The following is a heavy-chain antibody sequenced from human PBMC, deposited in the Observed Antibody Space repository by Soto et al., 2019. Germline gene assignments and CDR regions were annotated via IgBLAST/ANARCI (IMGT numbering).Heavy chain of an antibody. D-gene: IGHD3-9*01. CDR3: AREIPYYDILTGYWYYFDY. V-gene: IGHV3-30-3*01. CDR2: ISYDGSNK. Sequence: GGSLRLSCAASGFTFSSYAMHWVRQAPGKGLEWVAVISYDGSNKYYADSVKGRFTISRDNSKNTLYLQMNSLRAEDTAVYYCAREIPYYDILTGYWYYFDYWGQGTLVTVSS. CDR1: GFTFSSYA. J-gene: IGHJ4*02.